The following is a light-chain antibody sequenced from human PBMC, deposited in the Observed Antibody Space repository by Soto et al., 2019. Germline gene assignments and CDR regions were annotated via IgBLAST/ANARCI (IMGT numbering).Light chain of an antibody. J-gene: IGLJ1*01. CDR1: SSDVGAYNY. CDR3: SSYTSATTYV. V-gene: IGLV2-14*01. Sequence: QSVLTQPASVSGSPGQSITISCTGTSSDVGAYNYDSWYQQHPGKVPKLIIYDVNNRPSGVSNRFSGSKSGNTASLTISGLQTEDEADYYCSSYTSATTYVLGTGTKVTVL. CDR2: DVN.